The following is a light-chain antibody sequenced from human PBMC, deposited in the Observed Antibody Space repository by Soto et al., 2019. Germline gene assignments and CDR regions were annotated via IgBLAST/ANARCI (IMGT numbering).Light chain of an antibody. J-gene: IGKJ2*01. Sequence: EIVLTQSPGTLSLSPGERATLSCRTSQSVSSTYLAWYQQKPGQAPRLLIYDASSRATGIPDRFSGSGSGTEFTLTISRLEPEDFAVYYCQQYGSSPYTFGQGTNLEIK. CDR3: QQYGSSPYT. V-gene: IGKV3-20*01. CDR2: DAS. CDR1: QSVSSTY.